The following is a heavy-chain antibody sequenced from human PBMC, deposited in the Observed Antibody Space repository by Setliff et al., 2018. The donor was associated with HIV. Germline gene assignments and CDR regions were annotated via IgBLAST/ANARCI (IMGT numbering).Heavy chain of an antibody. CDR3: ARAGVELSYWYFDL. Sequence: GESLKISCAASGFTFSNYEMNWVRQAPGKGLEWVSYISSSGATKDYADSVKGRLTISRDNAKKSLYLQMNSLRVEDTAVYYCARAGVELSYWYFDLWGRGTLVTVSS. CDR2: ISSSGATK. J-gene: IGHJ2*01. D-gene: IGHD1-7*01. V-gene: IGHV3-48*03. CDR1: GFTFSNYE.